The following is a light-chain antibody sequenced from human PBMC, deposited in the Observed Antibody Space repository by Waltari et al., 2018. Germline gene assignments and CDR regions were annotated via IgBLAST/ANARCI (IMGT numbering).Light chain of an antibody. Sequence: QSALTQPPSASGSPGQSVTISCTGTGSDVGGYTYVSCYQQHPGKAPKLMMYAVIKRPSGVPDRFSGSKSGNTASLTVSGLQSEDEADYYCSSYAGSFPYVFGTGTKVTVL. CDR1: GSDVGGYTY. CDR2: AVI. CDR3: SSYAGSFPYV. V-gene: IGLV2-8*01. J-gene: IGLJ1*01.